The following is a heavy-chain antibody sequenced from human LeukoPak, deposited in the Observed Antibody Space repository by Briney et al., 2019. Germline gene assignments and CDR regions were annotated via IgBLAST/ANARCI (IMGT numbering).Heavy chain of an antibody. Sequence: SVKASCKASGGTFSSYAISWVRQAPGQGLEWMGGIIPIFGTANYAQKFQGRVTITADESTSTAYMELSSLRSEDTAVYYCARKIGNSGYYYYGMDVWGQGTTVTVSS. CDR3: ARKIGNSGYYYYGMDV. CDR2: IIPIFGTA. J-gene: IGHJ6*02. V-gene: IGHV1-69*13. D-gene: IGHD4-23*01. CDR1: GGTFSSYA.